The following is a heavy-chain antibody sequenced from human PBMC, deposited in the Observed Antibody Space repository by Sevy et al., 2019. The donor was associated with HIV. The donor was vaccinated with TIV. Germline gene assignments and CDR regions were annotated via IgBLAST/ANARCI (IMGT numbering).Heavy chain of an antibody. CDR3: ARDHSYYYDSSGYMDY. D-gene: IGHD3-22*01. V-gene: IGHV1-2*06. CDR1: GYTFTGYY. CDR2: INPNSGGT. J-gene: IGHJ4*02. Sequence: ASVKVSCKASGYTFTGYYMHWVRQAPGQGLEWMGRINPNSGGTNYAQKFQVRVTMTRDTSISTADMELSRLRSDDTAVYYCARDHSYYYDSSGYMDYWGQGTLVTVSS.